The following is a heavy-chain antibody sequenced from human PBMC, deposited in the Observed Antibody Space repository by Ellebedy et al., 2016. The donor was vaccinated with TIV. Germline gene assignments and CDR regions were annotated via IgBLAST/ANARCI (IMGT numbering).Heavy chain of an antibody. Sequence: SLKISXAASGFTFDDYAMHWVRQAPGKGLEWVSGISWNSGSIGYADSVKGRFTISRDNAKNSLYLQMNSLRAEDTALYYCAKATRGGGPTFDYWGQGTLVTVSS. J-gene: IGHJ4*02. CDR3: AKATRGGGPTFDY. V-gene: IGHV3-9*01. CDR1: GFTFDDYA. D-gene: IGHD4-23*01. CDR2: ISWNSGSI.